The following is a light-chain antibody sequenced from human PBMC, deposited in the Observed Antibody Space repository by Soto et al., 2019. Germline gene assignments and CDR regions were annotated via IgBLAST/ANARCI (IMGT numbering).Light chain of an antibody. V-gene: IGLV2-8*01. CDR3: SSYAGSNNLV. Sequence: QSALTQPPSASGSPGQSVTISCTGTSSDVGDYNFVSWYQQHPGKAPKLIIYDVTKRPSGVPDRFSGSKSGNTASLTVSGLQAEDEADYYCSSYAGSNNLVFGGGTKLTVL. CDR1: SSDVGDYNF. CDR2: DVT. J-gene: IGLJ2*01.